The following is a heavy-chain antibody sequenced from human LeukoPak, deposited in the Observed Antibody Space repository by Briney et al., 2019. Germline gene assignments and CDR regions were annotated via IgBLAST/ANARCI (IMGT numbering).Heavy chain of an antibody. CDR2: ISYDGSNK. V-gene: IGHV3-30*04. CDR1: GFTFSSYA. J-gene: IGHJ4*02. D-gene: IGHD3-3*01. Sequence: GGSLRLSCAASGFTFSSYAMHWVRQAPGKGLEWVAVISYDGSNKYYADSVKGRFTISRDNSKNTLYLQMNSLRAEDTAVYYCARDRAWNYFDYWGQGTLVTVSS. CDR3: ARDRAWNYFDY.